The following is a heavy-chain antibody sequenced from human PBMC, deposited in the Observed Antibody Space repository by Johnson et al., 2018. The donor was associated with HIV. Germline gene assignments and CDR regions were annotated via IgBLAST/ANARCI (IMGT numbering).Heavy chain of an antibody. J-gene: IGHJ3*02. Sequence: VQLVESGGGLVQPGGSLRLSCAASGFTFNIFAMSWVRQAPGKGLEWVSGIRGSGESTYYADSVKGRFTISRDNAKNSLYLQMNSLRVEDTAVYYCARDASMLRLDSSGYANSFSIWGQGTLVTVSA. V-gene: IGHV3-23*04. D-gene: IGHD3-22*01. CDR2: IRGSGEST. CDR3: ARDASMLRLDSSGYANSFSI. CDR1: GFTFNIFA.